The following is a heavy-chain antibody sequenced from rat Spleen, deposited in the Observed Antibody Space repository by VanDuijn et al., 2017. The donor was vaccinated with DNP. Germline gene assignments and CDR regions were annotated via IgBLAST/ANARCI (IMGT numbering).Heavy chain of an antibody. V-gene: IGHV5-25*01. D-gene: IGHD1-11*01. Sequence: EVQLVESGGDLVQPGRSLKLSCTASGFTFRNYDMAWVRQAPAKGLEWVASISPNADKTYYRDSVKGRFTVSRDDGKSSLYLQMDSLRSEDTATYYCARRNYDSYWYFDFWGPGTMVTVSS. CDR3: ARRNYDSYWYFDF. CDR2: ISPNADKT. J-gene: IGHJ1*01. CDR1: GFTFRNYD.